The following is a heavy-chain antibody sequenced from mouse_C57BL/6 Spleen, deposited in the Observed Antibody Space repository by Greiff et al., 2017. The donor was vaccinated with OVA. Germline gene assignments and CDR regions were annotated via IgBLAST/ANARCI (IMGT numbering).Heavy chain of an antibody. CDR3: ARDRNWVRFDD. D-gene: IGHD4-1*01. CDR2: ISDGGSYT. J-gene: IGHJ2*01. V-gene: IGHV5-4*01. CDR1: GFTFSSYA. Sequence: EVQGVESGGGLVKPGGSLKLSCAASGFTFSSYAMSWVRQTPEKRLEWVATISDGGSYTYYPDNVKGRFPLSRDTGKNNLYLQMSHLKYEDAAMYYCARDRNWVRFDDWGQGTTLTVSS.